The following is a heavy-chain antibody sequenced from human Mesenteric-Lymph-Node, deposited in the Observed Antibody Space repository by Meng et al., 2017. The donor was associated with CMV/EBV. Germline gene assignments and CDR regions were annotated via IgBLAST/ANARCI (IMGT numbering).Heavy chain of an antibody. V-gene: IGHV4-4*02. CDR3: AREVGATSLFDY. Sequence: SETLSLTCAVSGGSISSSNWWSWVRQSPVKGLEWIGEIHHSGNTNYNPSLKSRLTISIDKSKNQFSLKLISVTAADTAVYFCAREVGATSLFDYWGLGTPVTVSS. J-gene: IGHJ4*02. D-gene: IGHD1-26*01. CDR1: GGSISSSNW. CDR2: IHHSGNT.